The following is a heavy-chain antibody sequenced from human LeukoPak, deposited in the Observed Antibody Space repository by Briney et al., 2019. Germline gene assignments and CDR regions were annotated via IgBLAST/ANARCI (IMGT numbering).Heavy chain of an antibody. Sequence: GGSLKLSCAAYGFSFSGSAMHWVRQASREWLEWVGRIRSKANSYATAYAASVKGRFTISRDDSKNTAYLQMNSLKTEDTAVYYCTRRITMVRGAPPYDYYGMDVWGKGTTVTVSS. J-gene: IGHJ6*04. CDR1: GFSFSGSA. CDR3: TRRITMVRGAPPYDYYGMDV. V-gene: IGHV3-73*01. D-gene: IGHD3-10*01. CDR2: IRSKANSYAT.